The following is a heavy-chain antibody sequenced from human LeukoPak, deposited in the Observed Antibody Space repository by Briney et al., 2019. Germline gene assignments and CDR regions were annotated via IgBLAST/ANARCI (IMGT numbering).Heavy chain of an antibody. J-gene: IGHJ3*02. D-gene: IGHD1-26*01. CDR3: ARYLVGAYDAFDI. V-gene: IGHV4-61*01. CDR2: IYYSGST. Sequence: SETLSPTWTVLAGSAVVDYSGTVRQPPGKGLEWIGYIYYSGSTNYNPSLKSRVTISVDTSQNQFSLKLSSVTAADLALYYCARYLVGAYDAFDIWGQGTMVTVSS. CDR1: AGSAVVDY.